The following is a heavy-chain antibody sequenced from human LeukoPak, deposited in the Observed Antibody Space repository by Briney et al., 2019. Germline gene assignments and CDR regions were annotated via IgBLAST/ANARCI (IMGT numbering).Heavy chain of an antibody. CDR2: INLSGST. J-gene: IGHJ6*03. Sequence: PSETLSLTCAVYGGSFSGYSWTWIRQPPGKGLEWIAEINLSGSTNYNPSLKSRVTISVDTSKNQFSLKLSSVTAADTAVYYCARSGITIFGVVPLGPHMDVWGKGTTVTVSS. CDR1: GGSFSGYS. D-gene: IGHD3-3*01. V-gene: IGHV4-34*01. CDR3: ARSGITIFGVVPLGPHMDV.